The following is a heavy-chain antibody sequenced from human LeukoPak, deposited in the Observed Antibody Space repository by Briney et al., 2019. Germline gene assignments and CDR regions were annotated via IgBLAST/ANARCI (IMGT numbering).Heavy chain of an antibody. CDR3: VKDLGRYRNNCFDY. CDR2: ISGSGGGT. D-gene: IGHD1-26*01. V-gene: IGHV3-23*01. Sequence: PGGSLRLSCAASDFTFSSYAMSWVRQAPEKGLEWVSTISGSGGGTYYADSVKGRFTISRDDSKNTLYLQMNSLRAEDTAVYYCVKDLGRYRNNCFDYWGQGTLVTVSS. CDR1: DFTFSSYA. J-gene: IGHJ4*02.